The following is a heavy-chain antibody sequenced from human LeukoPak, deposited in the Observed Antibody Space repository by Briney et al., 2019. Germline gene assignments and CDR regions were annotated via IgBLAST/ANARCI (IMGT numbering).Heavy chain of an antibody. J-gene: IGHJ4*02. D-gene: IGHD6-19*01. CDR2: IIPIFGTA. V-gene: IGHV1-69*01. CDR3: AAWAGIAVSGFEGPFDY. Sequence: SVKVSCKASGGTFISYAISWVRQAPGQGLEWMGGIIPIFGTANYAQKFQGRVTITADESTSTAYMELSSLRSEDTAVYYCAAWAGIAVSGFEGPFDYWGQGTLVTVSS. CDR1: GGTFISYA.